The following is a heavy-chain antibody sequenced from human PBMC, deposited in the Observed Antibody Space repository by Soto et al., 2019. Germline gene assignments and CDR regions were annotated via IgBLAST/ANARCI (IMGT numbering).Heavy chain of an antibody. CDR3: ARDAEPDTTAAPDTNWFDP. J-gene: IGHJ5*02. V-gene: IGHV1-46*03. CDR2: INPSGGST. D-gene: IGHD6-13*01. Sequence: GASVKVSCKASGYTFTNYYMHWVRRAPGQGLEWMGVINPSGGSTSYAQKFQGRVSMTRDTSTSTVYMELSSLRSEDTAVYYCARDAEPDTTAAPDTNWFDPWGQGTLVTAPQ. CDR1: GYTFTNYY.